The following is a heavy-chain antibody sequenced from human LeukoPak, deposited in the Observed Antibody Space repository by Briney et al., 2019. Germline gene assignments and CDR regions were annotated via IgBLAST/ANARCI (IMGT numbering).Heavy chain of an antibody. CDR2: THGNRGNT. CDR1: GFTLHNYA. D-gene: IGHD3-10*01. V-gene: IGHV3-64D*06. Sequence: GGALRLSCSASGFTLHNYAMYWVRQAPGKELEEVSLTHGNRGNTDYADSVKGGFTISRDYSKNTLYLQLTSLSVEDTAVYYCVRDYYGMDVWGQGTTVTVSS. J-gene: IGHJ6*02. CDR3: VRDYYGMDV.